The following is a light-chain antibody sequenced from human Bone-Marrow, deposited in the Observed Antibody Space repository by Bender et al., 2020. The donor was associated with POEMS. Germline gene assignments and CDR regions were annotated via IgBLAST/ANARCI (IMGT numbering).Light chain of an antibody. Sequence: QSVLTQPPSASGTPGQRVTISCSGDSIGMNPINWYQQLPGTAPRLVIYAYARRPSGVPNRFSASKSGSPASLAISGLQSEDAAAYYCSTWDDRLNAWLFGGGTKLTVL. CDR3: STWDDRLNAWL. CDR2: AYA. CDR1: SIGMNP. V-gene: IGLV1-44*01. J-gene: IGLJ3*02.